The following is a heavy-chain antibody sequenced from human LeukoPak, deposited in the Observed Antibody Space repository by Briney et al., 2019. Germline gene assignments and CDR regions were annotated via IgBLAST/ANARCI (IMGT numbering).Heavy chain of an antibody. CDR2: IYYSGST. CDR3: ARATTVTTGLDY. CDR1: GGSISSYY. J-gene: IGHJ4*02. V-gene: IGHV4-59*08. Sequence: PSETLSLTCTVSGGSISSYYWSWIRQPPGKGLEWIGYIYYSGSTNYNPSLKSRVTISVDTSKNQFSLKLSSVTAADTAVYYCARATTVTTGLDYWGQGTLVTVSS. D-gene: IGHD4-17*01.